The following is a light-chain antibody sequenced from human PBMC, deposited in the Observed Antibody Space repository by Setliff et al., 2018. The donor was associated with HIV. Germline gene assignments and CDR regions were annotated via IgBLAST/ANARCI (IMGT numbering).Light chain of an antibody. CDR1: SSDVGGYNY. Sequence: QSALTQHASVSGSPGQSITISCTGTSSDVGGYNYVSWYQQHPGKAPKLMIYDVSNRPSGVSNRFSGSKSGNTASLTISGLQAEDEADYYCSSYTSSSSYVFGTGTRSPS. V-gene: IGLV2-14*03. J-gene: IGLJ1*01. CDR3: SSYTSSSSYV. CDR2: DVS.